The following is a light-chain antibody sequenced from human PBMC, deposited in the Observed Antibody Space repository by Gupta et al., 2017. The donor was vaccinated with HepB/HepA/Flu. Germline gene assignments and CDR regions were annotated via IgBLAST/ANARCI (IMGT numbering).Light chain of an antibody. Sequence: QSVLTQPPSVSGAPGQRVTISCTGSSSNIGAGYDVHWYQQLPGTPPKLLIYGNSNRPSGVPDRFSGSKSGTSASLAITGLQAEDEADYYCQSYDSSLFYVFGTGTKVTVL. CDR3: QSYDSSLFYV. CDR2: GNS. J-gene: IGLJ1*01. CDR1: SSNIGAGYD. V-gene: IGLV1-40*01.